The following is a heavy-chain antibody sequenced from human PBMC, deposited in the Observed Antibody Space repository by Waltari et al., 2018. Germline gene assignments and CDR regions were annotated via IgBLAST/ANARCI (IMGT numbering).Heavy chain of an antibody. Sequence: QVQLQQWGAGLLKPSETLSLTCAVYGGSFSGYYWIWIAPPPAKGLEWIGEINHSGRTNYNPSLKSRVTISVDTSKNQFSLKLSSVTAADTAVYYCARTSSIAARHRYYYGMDVWGQGTTVTVSS. J-gene: IGHJ6*02. D-gene: IGHD6-6*01. V-gene: IGHV4-34*01. CDR3: ARTSSIAARHRYYYGMDV. CDR2: INHSGRT. CDR1: GGSFSGYY.